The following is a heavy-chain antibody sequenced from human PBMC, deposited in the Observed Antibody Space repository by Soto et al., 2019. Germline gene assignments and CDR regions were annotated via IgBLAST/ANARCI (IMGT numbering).Heavy chain of an antibody. CDR2: ISAYNGNT. V-gene: IGHV1-18*01. CDR3: ARVFSGGYFDY. D-gene: IGHD6-19*01. CDR1: GYTFPSSG. Sequence: ASVKVSCKASGYTFPSSGISWVRQAPGQGLEWMGWISAYNGNTNYAQKLQGRVTMTTDTSTSTAYMELRSLRSDDTAVYYCARVFSGGYFDYWGQGTLVTVSS. J-gene: IGHJ4*02.